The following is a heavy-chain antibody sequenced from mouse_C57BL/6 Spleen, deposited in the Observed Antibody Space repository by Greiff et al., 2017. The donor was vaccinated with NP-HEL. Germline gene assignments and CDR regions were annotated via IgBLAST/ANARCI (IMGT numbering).Heavy chain of an antibody. J-gene: IGHJ4*01. CDR1: GYSITSGYY. V-gene: IGHV3-6*01. CDR3: ARGGALYVGYAMDY. CDR2: ISYDGSN. D-gene: IGHD2-12*01. Sequence: EVQLQESGPGLVKPSQSLSLTCSVTGYSITSGYYWNWIRQFPGNKLEWMGYISYDGSNNYNPSLKNRISITRDTSKNQFFLKLNSVTTEDTATYYCARGGALYVGYAMDYWGQGTSVTVSS.